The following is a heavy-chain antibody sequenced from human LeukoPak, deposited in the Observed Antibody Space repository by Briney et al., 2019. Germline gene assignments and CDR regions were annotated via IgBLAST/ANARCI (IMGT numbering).Heavy chain of an antibody. CDR2: INHSGST. Sequence: PSETLSLTCAVYGRSFSGYYWSWIRQPPGKGLEWIGEINHSGSTNYNPSLKSRVTISVDTSKNQFSLKLSSVTAADTAVYYCARDREHTTYYYGSGSEGLFDYWGQGTLVTVSS. D-gene: IGHD3-10*01. J-gene: IGHJ4*02. V-gene: IGHV4-34*01. CDR3: ARDREHTTYYYGSGSEGLFDY. CDR1: GRSFSGYY.